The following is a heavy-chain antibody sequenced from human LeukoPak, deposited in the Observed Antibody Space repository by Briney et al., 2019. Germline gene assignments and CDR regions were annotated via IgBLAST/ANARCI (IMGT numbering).Heavy chain of an antibody. V-gene: IGHV3-30*01. J-gene: IGHJ5*02. Sequence: PGRSLILSCAASGFTFSTYAMHWVRQAPGKGLEWVAVMSDDGINKYYADSVKGRFTISRDNSKYTLSLQMNSLRAEDTAVYFCTQKTAYEILTGYNWFDPWGQGTLVTVSS. CDR3: TQKTAYEILTGYNWFDP. CDR2: MSDDGINK. CDR1: GFTFSTYA. D-gene: IGHD3-9*01.